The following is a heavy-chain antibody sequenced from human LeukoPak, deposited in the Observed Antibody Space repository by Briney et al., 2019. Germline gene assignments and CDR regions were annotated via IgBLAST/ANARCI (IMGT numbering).Heavy chain of an antibody. CDR3: ARTIPQMWFGEPGNWFDP. CDR2: IYHSGST. V-gene: IGHV4-38-2*02. CDR1: GYSISSGYY. D-gene: IGHD3-10*01. J-gene: IGHJ5*02. Sequence: SETLSLTCTVSGYSISSGYYWGWIRQPPGKGLEWIGSIYHSGSTYYNPSLKSRVTISVDTSKNQFSLKLSSVTAADTAVYYCARTIPQMWFGEPGNWFDPWGQGTLVTVSS.